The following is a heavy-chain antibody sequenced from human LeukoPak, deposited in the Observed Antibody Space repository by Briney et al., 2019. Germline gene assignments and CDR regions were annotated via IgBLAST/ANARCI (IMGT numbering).Heavy chain of an antibody. Sequence: PSETLSLTCAVSGGSISSSNRWSWVRQPPGKGLEWIGEIYHSGSTNYNPSLKSRVTISVDKSKNQFSLKLSSVTAADTAVYYCARFHPITGTTADRNFDYWGQGTLVTVSS. CDR3: ARFHPITGTTADRNFDY. V-gene: IGHV4-4*02. D-gene: IGHD1-20*01. J-gene: IGHJ4*02. CDR1: GGSISSSNR. CDR2: IYHSGST.